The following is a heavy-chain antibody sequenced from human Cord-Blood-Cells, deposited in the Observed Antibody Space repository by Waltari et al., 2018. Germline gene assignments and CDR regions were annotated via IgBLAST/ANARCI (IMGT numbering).Heavy chain of an antibody. D-gene: IGHD4-4*01. Sequence: QVQLQQWGAGLLKPSETLSLTCAVYGGSFSGYYWSWIRQPPGKGLEWSGEINHSGRTNYNPSLKSRVTISVYTSKNQFSLKLSSVTAADTAVYYCARPQRNGTRSFDYWGQGTLVTVSA. J-gene: IGHJ4*02. CDR2: INHSGRT. CDR1: GGSFSGYY. V-gene: IGHV4-34*01. CDR3: ARPQRNGTRSFDY.